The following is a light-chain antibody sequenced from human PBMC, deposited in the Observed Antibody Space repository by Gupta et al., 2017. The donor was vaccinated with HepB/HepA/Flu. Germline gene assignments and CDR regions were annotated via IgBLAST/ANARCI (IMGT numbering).Light chain of an antibody. CDR1: QSVLYSSNNKNY. CDR3: QQYYSTPLT. Sequence: DIVVTQSPDSLAVSLGERATINCKSSQSVLYSSNNKNYLAWYQQKPGQPPKLLIYWASTRESGVPDRFSDSGSGTDFTLTISSLQAEDVAVYYCQQYYSTPLTFGPGTKVDIK. CDR2: WAS. V-gene: IGKV4-1*01. J-gene: IGKJ3*01.